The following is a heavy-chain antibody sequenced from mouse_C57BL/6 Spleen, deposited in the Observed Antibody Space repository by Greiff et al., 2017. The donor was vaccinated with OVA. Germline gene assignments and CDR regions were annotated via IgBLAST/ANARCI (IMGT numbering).Heavy chain of an antibody. D-gene: IGHD1-1*01. CDR2: IDPETGGT. CDR1: GYTFTDYA. Sequence: LVESGAELVRPGASVTLSCKASGYTFTDYAMHWVKQTPVHGLEWIGAIDPETGGTAYNQKFKGKAILTADKSSSTAYMELRSLTSEDSAVYYCTRTNYGSSPDDWGKGTTLTVSS. CDR3: TRTNYGSSPDD. V-gene: IGHV1-15*01. J-gene: IGHJ2*01.